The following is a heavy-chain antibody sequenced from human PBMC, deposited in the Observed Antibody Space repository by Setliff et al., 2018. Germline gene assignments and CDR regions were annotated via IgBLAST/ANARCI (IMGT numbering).Heavy chain of an antibody. J-gene: IGHJ4*02. V-gene: IGHV3-30*02. CDR3: ARGGDYCGGECYIPPPDSY. D-gene: IGHD2-21*01. Sequence: GGSLRLSCAASGFTFSSYGMHWVRQAPGKGLEWVAFIRYDGSDKYYADSVRGRFTISRDISKNTLYLQMNSLRPEDTAVYYCARGGDYCGGECYIPPPDSYWGQGTLVTVSS. CDR1: GFTFSSYG. CDR2: IRYDGSDK.